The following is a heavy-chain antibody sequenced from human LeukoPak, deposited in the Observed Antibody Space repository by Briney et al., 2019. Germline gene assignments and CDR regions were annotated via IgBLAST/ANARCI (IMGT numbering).Heavy chain of an antibody. D-gene: IGHD3-10*01. Sequence: SETLSLTCTVSGGSISSGDYYWSWIRQPPGTGLEWIGYIYYSGSTYYNPSLKSRVTISVDTSKNQFSLKLSSVTAADTAVYYCARDYYYGSGTEYYYYGMDVWGKGTTVTVSS. CDR3: ARDYYYGSGTEYYYYGMDV. CDR1: GGSISSGDYY. J-gene: IGHJ6*04. CDR2: IYYSGST. V-gene: IGHV4-30-4*01.